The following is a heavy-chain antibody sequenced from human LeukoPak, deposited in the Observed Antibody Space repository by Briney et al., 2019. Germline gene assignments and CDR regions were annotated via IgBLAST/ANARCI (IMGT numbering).Heavy chain of an antibody. V-gene: IGHV3-23*01. CDR3: AKEQSCTNNTCHGDFDY. CDR2: ISGSGGDT. J-gene: IGHJ4*02. D-gene: IGHD2-8*01. Sequence: PGGSLRLSCAASGFTFSSYSMNWVRQAPGKGLEGVSGISGSGGDTYYADSVKGRFTISRDNSKNTLYLQMNSLRAEDTAVYYCAKEQSCTNNTCHGDFDYWGQGTLVTVSS. CDR1: GFTFSSYS.